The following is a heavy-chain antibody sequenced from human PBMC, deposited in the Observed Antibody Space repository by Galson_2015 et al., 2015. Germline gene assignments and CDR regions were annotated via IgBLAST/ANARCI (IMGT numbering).Heavy chain of an antibody. CDR1: GYTFTSYG. V-gene: IGHV1-18*01. Sequence: QSGAEVKKPGASVKVSCKASGYTFTSYGISWVRQAPGQGLEWMRWISAYNGNTNYAQKLQGRVTMTTDTSTSTAYMELRSLRSDDTVVYYCARELGYCSSTSCYGFDPWGQGTLVTVSS. D-gene: IGHD2-2*01. J-gene: IGHJ5*02. CDR2: ISAYNGNT. CDR3: ARELGYCSSTSCYGFDP.